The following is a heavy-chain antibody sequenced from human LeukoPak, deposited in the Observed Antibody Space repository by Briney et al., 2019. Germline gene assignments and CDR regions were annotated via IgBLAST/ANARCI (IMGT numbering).Heavy chain of an antibody. V-gene: IGHV3-21*01. Sequence: GGSLRLSCAASGFTFSSYSMNWVRQAPGKGLEWVSSISSSSSYIYYADSVKGRFTISRDNAKNSLYLQMNSLRAEDTAVYYCARAPAAKGDAFDIWRQGTMVTVSS. CDR2: ISSSSSYI. CDR1: GFTFSSYS. J-gene: IGHJ3*02. D-gene: IGHD2-2*01. CDR3: ARAPAAKGDAFDI.